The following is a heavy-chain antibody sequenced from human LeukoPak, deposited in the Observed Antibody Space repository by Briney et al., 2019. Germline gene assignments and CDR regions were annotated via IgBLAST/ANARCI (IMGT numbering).Heavy chain of an antibody. J-gene: IGHJ4*02. D-gene: IGHD6-13*01. CDR2: ISSSSSYI. CDR3: ASPFSSSWSRKGGFDY. Sequence: GGSLRLSCAASGFTLSSYSTNWVRQAPGEGLEWVSSISSSSSYIYYADSVKGRFTISRDNAKNSLYLQMNSLRAEETAVYYCASPFSSSWSRKGGFDYWGQGTLVTVSS. V-gene: IGHV3-21*01. CDR1: GFTLSSYS.